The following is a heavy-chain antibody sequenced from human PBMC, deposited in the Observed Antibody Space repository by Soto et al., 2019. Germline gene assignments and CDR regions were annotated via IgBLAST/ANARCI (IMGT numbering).Heavy chain of an antibody. D-gene: IGHD2-8*01. V-gene: IGHV3-9*01. CDR1: GFTFKDYA. J-gene: IGHJ6*03. CDR2: ITWNSVTM. CDR3: AGSGVFCPKDRCYHFYCYMDV. Sequence: EVQLVESGGGLVQPGRSLRLSCVASGFTFKDYAFHWVRQVPGKGLEWVSGITWNSVTMGYADSVKGRFTISKDDAKNSLYLEMSSLRPEDTALYYCAGSGVFCPKDRCYHFYCYMDVWGKGTTVTVSS.